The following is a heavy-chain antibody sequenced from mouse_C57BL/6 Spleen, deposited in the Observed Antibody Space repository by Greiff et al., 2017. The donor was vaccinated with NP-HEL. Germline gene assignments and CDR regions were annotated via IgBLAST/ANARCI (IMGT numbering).Heavy chain of an antibody. CDR3: ARGRRYYGNYGSAMDY. CDR1: GYTFTSYW. CDR2: INPSNGGT. V-gene: IGHV1-53*01. D-gene: IGHD2-1*01. J-gene: IGHJ4*01. Sequence: QVQLQQPGTELVKPGASVKLSCKASGYTFTSYWMHWVKQRPGQGLEWIGNINPSNGGTNYNEKFKSKATLTVDKSSSTAYMQLSSLTSEDSAVYYCARGRRYYGNYGSAMDYWGQGTSVTVSS.